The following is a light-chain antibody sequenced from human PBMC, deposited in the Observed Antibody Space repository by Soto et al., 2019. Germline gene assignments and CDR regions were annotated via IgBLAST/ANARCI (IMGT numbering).Light chain of an antibody. CDR1: QSVSSN. J-gene: IGKJ1*01. V-gene: IGKV3-15*01. CDR3: QKYNPWSRT. Sequence: EIVMTQSPATLSVSPGERATLSCRASQSVSSNLAWYQQKPGQAPRLLIYGASTRATGIPARFSGSGSGTEFTLTIRRLQSEDVAFYYCQKYNPWSRTFGQGTKVEIK. CDR2: GAS.